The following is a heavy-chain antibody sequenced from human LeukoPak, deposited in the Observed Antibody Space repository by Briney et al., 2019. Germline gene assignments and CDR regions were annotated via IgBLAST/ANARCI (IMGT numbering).Heavy chain of an antibody. J-gene: IGHJ5*02. CDR1: GGSISSRGYS. CDR3: ARVRYCSSTSCYRPWFDP. CDR2: IYHSVST. V-gene: IGHV4-30-2*01. Sequence: SETLSLTCAVSGGSISSRGYSWSPIRRPPGEGLEWIGYIYHSVSTYYNPSPTSRVTIPVDRSKNQFSLTLSSVTAADTPVYYCARVRYCSSTSCYRPWFDPWGQGTLVTVSS. D-gene: IGHD2-2*02.